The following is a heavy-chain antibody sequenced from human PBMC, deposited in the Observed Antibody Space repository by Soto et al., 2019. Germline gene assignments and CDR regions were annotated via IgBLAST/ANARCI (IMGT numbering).Heavy chain of an antibody. J-gene: IGHJ4*02. CDR1: GYSFTSYW. CDR3: ARLSTVSTTYFDY. D-gene: IGHD2-8*02. CDR2: IYPGDSDT. V-gene: IGHV5-51*01. Sequence: PGESLKISCKGSGYSFTSYWIGWVRQMPGKGLEWMGIIYPGDSDTRYSPSFQGQVTISADKSVSTAYLQWSSLKASDTAMSYFARLSTVSTTYFDYCGQGTLVTVSS.